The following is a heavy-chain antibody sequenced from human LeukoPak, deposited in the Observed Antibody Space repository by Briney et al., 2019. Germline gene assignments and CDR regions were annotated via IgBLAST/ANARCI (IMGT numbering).Heavy chain of an antibody. J-gene: IGHJ4*02. Sequence: GGSLRLSCAASGFTFRSYAMSWVRQAPGKGLEWVSTISASGGSTGYADSVKGRFTISRDNSKNTLYLQMNSLRAEDTAVYYCTKDDGYYDSSGSFLFDSWGQGTLVTVSS. CDR3: TKDDGYYDSSGSFLFDS. CDR1: GFTFRSYA. D-gene: IGHD3-22*01. V-gene: IGHV3-23*01. CDR2: ISASGGST.